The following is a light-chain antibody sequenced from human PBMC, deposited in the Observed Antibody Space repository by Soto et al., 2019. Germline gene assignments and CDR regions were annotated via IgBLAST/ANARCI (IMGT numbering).Light chain of an antibody. J-gene: IGKJ4*01. CDR1: QSISYN. Sequence: EIVLEQSPATLSLSPGERATLSCRASQSISYNLAWYQQKPGQAPRLLIYDASNRAPGIPARFSGSGSGTDFTLTISSLKPEDFAVYYCQQRSARPLIFGGGTKVEIK. CDR2: DAS. V-gene: IGKV3-11*01. CDR3: QQRSARPLI.